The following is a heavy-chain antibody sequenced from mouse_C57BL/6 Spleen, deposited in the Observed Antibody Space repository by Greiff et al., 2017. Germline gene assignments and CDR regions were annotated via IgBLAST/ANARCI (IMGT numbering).Heavy chain of an antibody. D-gene: IGHD2-5*01. CDR2: INPSNGGT. CDR1: GYTFTSYW. Sequence: VQLQQPGTELVKPGASVKLSCKASGYTFTSYWMHWVKQRPGQGLEWMGNINPSNGGTNYNEKFKSKATLTVDKSSSTAYLQLSSLTSEDSSVYYCANGAYYSNFYAMDYWGQGTSVTVSS. V-gene: IGHV1-53*01. CDR3: ANGAYYSNFYAMDY. J-gene: IGHJ4*01.